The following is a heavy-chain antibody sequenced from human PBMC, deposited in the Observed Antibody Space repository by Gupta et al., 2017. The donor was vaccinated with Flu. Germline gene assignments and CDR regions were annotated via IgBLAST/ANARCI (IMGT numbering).Heavy chain of an antibody. Sequence: VQLVESGGGLIQPGGSLRPACAGSGFDFNKYSLTWVRQSPGRGLEWIAYISHSSYTIYYAESVRGRFIISRDNAQSMLYLQMDGLRDDDSAVYYCARDETPLTMTTYYFDYWGQGTLVTVSS. CDR1: GFDFNKYS. CDR2: ISHSSYTI. J-gene: IGHJ4*02. D-gene: IGHD5-24*01. CDR3: ARDETPLTMTTYYFDY. V-gene: IGHV3-48*02.